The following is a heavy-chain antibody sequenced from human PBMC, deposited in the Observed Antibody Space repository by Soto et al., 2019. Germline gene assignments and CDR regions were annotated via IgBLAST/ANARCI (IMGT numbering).Heavy chain of an antibody. CDR3: ARGESSGYCDY. Sequence: ASVKVSCKASGYTFTTYGINWVRQAPGQGLEWMGWISAYNGNTNYAQKLQGRVTMTTDTSTSTVYMQLRSLRSDDTAVYYCARGESSGYCDYWGQGTPVTVSS. J-gene: IGHJ4*02. V-gene: IGHV1-18*01. CDR2: ISAYNGNT. CDR1: GYTFTTYG. D-gene: IGHD5-12*01.